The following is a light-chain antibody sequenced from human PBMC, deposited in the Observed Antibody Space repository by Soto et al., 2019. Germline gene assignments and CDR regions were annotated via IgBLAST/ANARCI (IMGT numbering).Light chain of an antibody. Sequence: SYELTQPPSVSVAPGKTAWITCGGNNVGSKSVHWYQQKPGQAPVLVIYYDSDRPSGIPERFSGSNSGNTATLTISRVEARNEADYYCQVWDSSSDHHVVFGGGTKLTVL. J-gene: IGLJ2*01. CDR1: NVGSKS. CDR2: YDS. V-gene: IGLV3-21*04. CDR3: QVWDSSSDHHVV.